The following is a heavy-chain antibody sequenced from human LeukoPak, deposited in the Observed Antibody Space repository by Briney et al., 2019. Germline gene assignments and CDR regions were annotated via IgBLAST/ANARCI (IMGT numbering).Heavy chain of an antibody. V-gene: IGHV3-30*02. Sequence: PGGSLRLSCAASGFTFRDFGMEWVRQAPGKGLEWVAFIRHDGSDKYAESARGRFTISRDNSKNTVDLQMNSLRAEDTAVYYCASGAIYCGGDCLYWYFDLWGRGTLVTASS. CDR3: ASGAIYCGGDCLYWYFDL. CDR2: IRHDGSDK. J-gene: IGHJ2*01. CDR1: GFTFRDFG. D-gene: IGHD2-21*02.